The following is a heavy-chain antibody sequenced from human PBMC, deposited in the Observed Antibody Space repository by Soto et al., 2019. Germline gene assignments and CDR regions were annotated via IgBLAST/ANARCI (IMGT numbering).Heavy chain of an antibody. D-gene: IGHD1-1*01. V-gene: IGHV4-59*01. J-gene: IGHJ4*02. CDR3: ARGRLVGLTTWDFFDY. Sequence: SETLSLTCNVSGGSISNYYWNWIRQPPGKRLEWIGSISDIGSTKYIPSLMSRVTISADMSKNQVSLKVKSVAAADTAIYYCARGRLVGLTTWDFFDYWGQGTLVTVSS. CDR1: GGSISNYY. CDR2: ISDIGST.